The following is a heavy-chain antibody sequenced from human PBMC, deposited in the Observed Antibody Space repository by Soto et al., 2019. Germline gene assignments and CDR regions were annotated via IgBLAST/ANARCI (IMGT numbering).Heavy chain of an antibody. CDR3: ATENIAVAGLDY. J-gene: IGHJ4*02. CDR1: GYTLTELS. Sequence: ASVKVSCKVSGYTLTELSMHWVRQAPGKGLEWMGGFDPEDGETIYAQKFQGRVTMTEDTSTDTAYMELSSLRSEDMAVYYCATENIAVAGLDYWGQGTLVTVSS. CDR2: FDPEDGET. D-gene: IGHD6-19*01. V-gene: IGHV1-24*01.